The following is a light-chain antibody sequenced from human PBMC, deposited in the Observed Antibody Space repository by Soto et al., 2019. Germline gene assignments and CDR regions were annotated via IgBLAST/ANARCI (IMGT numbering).Light chain of an antibody. CDR2: GAS. J-gene: IGKJ1*01. CDR3: QQYNNWRT. Sequence: EIVMTQSPATLSVSPGKRATLSCRASQSVSRNLAWYQQKTGQAPRLLLYGASTRATGVPARFSGSGSGTEFTLTISSLQSEDFAVYFCQQYNNWRTFVQGTKVEIK. V-gene: IGKV3-15*01. CDR1: QSVSRN.